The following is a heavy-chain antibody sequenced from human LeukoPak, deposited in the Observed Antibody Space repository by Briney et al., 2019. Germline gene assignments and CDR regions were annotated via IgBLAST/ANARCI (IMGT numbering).Heavy chain of an antibody. CDR2: INHSGST. V-gene: IGHV4-34*01. CDR3: ARGRGSGSYYFGVLKERSEYYFDY. D-gene: IGHD3-10*01. J-gene: IGHJ4*02. CDR1: GGSFSGYY. Sequence: SETLSLTCAVYGGSFSGYYWSWIRQPPGKGLEWIGEINHSGSTNYNPSLKSRATISVETSKNQCSLKLSSVTAADTAVYYCARGRGSGSYYFGVLKERSEYYFDYWGQGTLVTVSS.